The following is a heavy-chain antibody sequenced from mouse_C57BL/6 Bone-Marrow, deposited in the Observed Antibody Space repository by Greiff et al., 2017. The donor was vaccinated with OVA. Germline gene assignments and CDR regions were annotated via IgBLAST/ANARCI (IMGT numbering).Heavy chain of an antibody. D-gene: IGHD2-1*01. V-gene: IGHV1-69*01. CDR3: ARWGFYGNSAWFAY. Sequence: QVLLQQPGAELVMPGASVMLSCKASGYTFTSYWMHWVKQRPGQGLEWIGEIDPSDSYTNYNQQFKGKSTFAVDKSSSTAYMQLISLTAEGSAVYYCARWGFYGNSAWFAYWGQGTLGTVSA. J-gene: IGHJ3*01. CDR2: IDPSDSYT. CDR1: GYTFTSYW.